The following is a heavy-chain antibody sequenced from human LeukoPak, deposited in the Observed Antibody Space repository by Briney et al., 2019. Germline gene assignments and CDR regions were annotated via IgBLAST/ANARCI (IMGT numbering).Heavy chain of an antibody. D-gene: IGHD3-3*02. CDR1: GFTVSSNY. Sequence: PGGSLRLSCAASGFTVSSNYMSWVRQPPGKGLEWVSLIYGGGSTYYADSVKGRFTISRDNSKNTLYLQMNSLRAEDTAVYYCAKIRPPAYDIWGQGTMVTVSS. J-gene: IGHJ3*02. CDR3: AKIRPPAYDI. CDR2: IYGGGST. V-gene: IGHV3-53*01.